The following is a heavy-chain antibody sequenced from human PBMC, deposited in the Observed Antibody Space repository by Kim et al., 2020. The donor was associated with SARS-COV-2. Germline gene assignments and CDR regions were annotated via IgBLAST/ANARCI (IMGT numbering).Heavy chain of an antibody. V-gene: IGHV4-59*01. CDR1: GGSINNYY. D-gene: IGHD3-10*01. J-gene: IGHJ6*02. CDR3: ARVAPITMIRGFVGYYYGLDV. CDR2: IYFSGST. Sequence: SETLSLTCTVSGGSINNYYWTWIRQPPGKGLEWIGYIYFSGSTNYNPSLKSRVTISVDTSKNQFSLMLSSVTAADAAVYYCARVAPITMIRGFVGYYYGLDVWGQGTTVTVSS.